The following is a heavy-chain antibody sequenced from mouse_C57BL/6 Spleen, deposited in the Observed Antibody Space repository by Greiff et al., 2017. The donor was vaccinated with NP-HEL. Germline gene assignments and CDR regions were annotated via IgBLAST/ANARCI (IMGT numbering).Heavy chain of an antibody. CDR2: IDPSDSYT. CDR3: ARLGGSGYYFDY. V-gene: IGHV1-69*01. J-gene: IGHJ2*01. Sequence: QVQLQQPGAELVMPGASVKLSCKASGYTFTSYWMHWVKQRPGQGLEWIGEIDPSDSYTNYNQQFKGKSTLTVDKSSSTDYMQLSSLTSEDSAVYYCARLGGSGYYFDYWGQGTTLTVSS. D-gene: IGHD3-2*02. CDR1: GYTFTSYW.